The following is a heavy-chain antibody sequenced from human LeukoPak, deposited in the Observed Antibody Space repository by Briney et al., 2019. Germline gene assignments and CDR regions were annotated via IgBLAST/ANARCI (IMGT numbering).Heavy chain of an antibody. CDR3: ARQRPSFLEWSEDRAFDY. J-gene: IGHJ4*02. Sequence: SETLSLTCTVSGGSISSYYWSWIRQPPGKGLGWIGYIYTSGSTNYNPSLKSRVTISVDTSKNQFSLKLSSVTAADTAVYYCARQRPSFLEWSEDRAFDYWGQGTLVTVSS. D-gene: IGHD3-3*01. CDR1: GGSISSYY. V-gene: IGHV4-4*09. CDR2: IYTSGST.